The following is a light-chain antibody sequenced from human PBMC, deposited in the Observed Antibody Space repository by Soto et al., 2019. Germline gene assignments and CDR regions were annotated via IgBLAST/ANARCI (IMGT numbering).Light chain of an antibody. Sequence: EVVMTQSPATLSVSPGERVTLSCRASQSINAHLAWYQQKPGQAPRLLIHGASTRATGIPARFSGSGFGTEFIRTISSLHSEDFAVYYCQQYNTWLWTFGQGTKVE. CDR2: GAS. J-gene: IGKJ1*01. V-gene: IGKV3-15*01. CDR3: QQYNTWLWT. CDR1: QSINAH.